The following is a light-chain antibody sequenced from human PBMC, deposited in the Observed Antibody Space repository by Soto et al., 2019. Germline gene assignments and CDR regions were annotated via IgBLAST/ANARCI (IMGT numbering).Light chain of an antibody. Sequence: DIQMTQSPSTLSASVGDRVTITCRASQSISSWLAWYQQKPGKAPKVLIHKASDLEHGVPSRFSGSGSGTEFTLTISSLQPDDLGTYYGQQYKHYSEATFGQGTKLEIK. CDR3: QQYKHYSEAT. CDR1: QSISSW. J-gene: IGKJ2*01. CDR2: KAS. V-gene: IGKV1-5*03.